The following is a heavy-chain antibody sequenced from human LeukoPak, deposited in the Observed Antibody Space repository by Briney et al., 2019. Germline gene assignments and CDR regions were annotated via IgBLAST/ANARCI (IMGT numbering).Heavy chain of an antibody. CDR1: GYTFTGYY. CDR2: INPNSGGT. V-gene: IGHV1-2*02. D-gene: IGHD3-10*01. J-gene: IGHJ6*03. CDR3: ARGRGRTNIITMVRGADYYYYYMDV. Sequence: ASVKVSCKASGYTFTGYYMHWVRQAPGQGLEWMGWINPNSGGTNYAQKFQGRVTMTRDTSISTAYMELSSLRSEDTAVYYCARGRGRTNIITMVRGADYYYYYMDVWGKGTTVTISS.